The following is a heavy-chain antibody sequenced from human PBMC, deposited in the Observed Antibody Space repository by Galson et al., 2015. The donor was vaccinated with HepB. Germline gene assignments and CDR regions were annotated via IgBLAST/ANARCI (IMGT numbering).Heavy chain of an antibody. Sequence: SLRLSCAASGFTFSIYWMTWVRQAPGKGLEWVANINQDGSEKYYVDSVRGRFTISRDNAKSSLYLQMNSLRVEDTAVYYCANSPPLTWGQGTLVTVSS. CDR3: ANSPPLT. CDR1: GFTFSIYW. J-gene: IGHJ5*02. V-gene: IGHV3-7*01. D-gene: IGHD1-26*01. CDR2: INQDGSEK.